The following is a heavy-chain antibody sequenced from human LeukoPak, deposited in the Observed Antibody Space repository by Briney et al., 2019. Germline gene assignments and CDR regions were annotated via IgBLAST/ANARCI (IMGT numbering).Heavy chain of an antibody. J-gene: IGHJ4*02. Sequence: NPSETLSLTCTVSGGSISSSSYHWGWIRQPPGKGLEWIASIFYSGSTYYNPSLKSRVTISVDTSKNQFSLKLSSVTAADTAVYYCARVGYGSGSYLENWGQGTLVTVSS. V-gene: IGHV4-39*01. CDR3: ARVGYGSGSYLEN. D-gene: IGHD3-10*01. CDR2: IFYSGST. CDR1: GGSISSSSYH.